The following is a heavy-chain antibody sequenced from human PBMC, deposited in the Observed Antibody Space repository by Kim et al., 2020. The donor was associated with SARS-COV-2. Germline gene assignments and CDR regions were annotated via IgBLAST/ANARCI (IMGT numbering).Heavy chain of an antibody. CDR3: ARGSIAAPSYYFDY. V-gene: IGHV6-1*01. Sequence: SQTLSLTCAISGDSVSSNSAAWNRIRQSPSRGLECLGRTYYRSKWYNDYAVSVKSRITINPDTSKNQFSLQLNSVTPEDTAVYYCARGSIAAPSYYFDYWGQGTLVTVSS. CDR2: TYYRSKWYN. D-gene: IGHD6-6*01. J-gene: IGHJ4*02. CDR1: GDSVSSNSAA.